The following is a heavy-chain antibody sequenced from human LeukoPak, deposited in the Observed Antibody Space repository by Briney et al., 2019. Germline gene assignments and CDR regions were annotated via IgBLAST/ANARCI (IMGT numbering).Heavy chain of an antibody. D-gene: IGHD3-16*01. CDR1: GLTFSSYA. CDR2: INGGGVNT. J-gene: IGHJ4*02. V-gene: IGHV3-23*01. Sequence: QPGGSLRLSCAASGLTFSSYAMSWVRQVPGKGLEWVSTINGGGVNTHYADSVGGRFTISRDNSKNTLFLQMNSLRAEDTAVYYCAKDMRYWGQGTLVTVSS. CDR3: AKDMRY.